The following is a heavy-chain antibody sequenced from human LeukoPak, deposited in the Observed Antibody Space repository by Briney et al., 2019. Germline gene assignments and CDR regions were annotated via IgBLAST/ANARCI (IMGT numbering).Heavy chain of an antibody. CDR1: GGSIRSSSFY. V-gene: IGHV4-39*07. CDR3: ARDGPTPHYDFWSGYYAGFDY. Sequence: SETLSLTCTVSGGSIRSSSFYWGWIRQLPGKGLEWIGSMYFGGSPYYNPSLQSRVAISVDTSENQFSLKLSSVTAADTAVYYCARDGPTPHYDFWSGYYAGFDYWGHGTLVRVSS. CDR2: MYFGGSP. D-gene: IGHD3-3*01. J-gene: IGHJ4*01.